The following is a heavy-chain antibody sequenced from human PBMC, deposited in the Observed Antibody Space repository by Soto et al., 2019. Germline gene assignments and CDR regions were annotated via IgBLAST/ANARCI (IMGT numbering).Heavy chain of an antibody. V-gene: IGHV4-59*01. J-gene: IGHJ4*02. CDR3: ARVSPRHCSGGSCYLDY. Sequence: PSETLSLTSTVSGGSISSYYWSWIRQPPGKGLEWIGYIYYSGSTNYNPSLKSRVTISVDTSKNQFSLKLSSVTAADTAVFYCARVSPRHCSGGSCYLDYWGPGTLVTVSS. CDR1: GGSISSYY. CDR2: IYYSGST. D-gene: IGHD2-15*01.